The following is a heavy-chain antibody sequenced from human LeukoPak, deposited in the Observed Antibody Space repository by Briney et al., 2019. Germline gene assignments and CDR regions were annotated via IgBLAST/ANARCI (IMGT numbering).Heavy chain of an antibody. V-gene: IGHV1-18*01. CDR3: ARPGACTNAVCYSDY. CDR2: ISAYNGNT. J-gene: IGHJ4*02. CDR1: GYTFTSYG. D-gene: IGHD2-8*01. Sequence: ASVKVSCKASGYTFTSYGISWVRQAPGQGLEWMGWISAYNGNTNYAQKLQGRVTMTRDTSTSTVYMELSSLRSEDTAVYYCARPGACTNAVCYSDYWGQGTLVTVSS.